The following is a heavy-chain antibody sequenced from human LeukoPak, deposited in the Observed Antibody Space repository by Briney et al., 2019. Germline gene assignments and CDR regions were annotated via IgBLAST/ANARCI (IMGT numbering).Heavy chain of an antibody. CDR2: ISGSGGST. CDR1: GFTFSSYA. V-gene: IGHV3-23*01. D-gene: IGHD4-17*01. CDR3: AKDRLIYLPTRYYFDY. J-gene: IGHJ4*02. Sequence: PGGSLRLSCAASGFTFSSYAMSWVRQAPGKGLEWVSAISGSGGSTYYADSVKGRFTISRDNSKNTLYLQMNSLRAEDTAVYYCAKDRLIYLPTRYYFDYWGQGTLVTVSS.